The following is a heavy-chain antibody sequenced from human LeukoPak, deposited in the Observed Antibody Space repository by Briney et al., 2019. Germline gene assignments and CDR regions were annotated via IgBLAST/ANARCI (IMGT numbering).Heavy chain of an antibody. J-gene: IGHJ4*02. CDR1: GVTFSSYA. D-gene: IGHD3-10*01. Sequence: PGGSLRLSCAASGVTFSSYAMSWVRQAPGGGLEWVSAISGSGGSTYYADSVKGRFTISRDNSKNTLYLQMNSLRAEDTAVYSCARITIVQGVFLELWGQGTLVSVLS. V-gene: IGHV3-23*01. CDR2: ISGSGGST. CDR3: ARITIVQGVFLEL.